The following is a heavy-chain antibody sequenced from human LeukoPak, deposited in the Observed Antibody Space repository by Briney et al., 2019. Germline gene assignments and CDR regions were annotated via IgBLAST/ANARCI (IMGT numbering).Heavy chain of an antibody. J-gene: IGHJ4*02. CDR2: INHSGST. CDR1: GGSFSGYY. V-gene: IGHV4-34*01. CDR3: ARGLSRGYFDY. Sequence: SETLSLTCAVYGGSFSGYYWSWIRQSPGKGLEWIGEINHSGSTNYNPSLKSRVTISVDTSKNQFSLKLSSVTAADTAVYYCARGLSRGYFDYWGQGTLVTVSS. D-gene: IGHD3-10*01.